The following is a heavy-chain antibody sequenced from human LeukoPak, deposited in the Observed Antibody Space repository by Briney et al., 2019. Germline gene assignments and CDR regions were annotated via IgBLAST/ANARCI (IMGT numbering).Heavy chain of an antibody. CDR3: AREWSAFDI. D-gene: IGHD2-8*01. J-gene: IGHJ3*02. CDR2: IHYSGST. Sequence: SETLSLTCTVSGGSISSYYWSWIRQPPGKGLEWIAYIHYSGSTYYSPSLKSRVTISVDTSKNQFSLKLTSVSAADTAVYYCAREWSAFDIWGQGTTVTVSS. CDR1: GGSISSYY. V-gene: IGHV4-59*12.